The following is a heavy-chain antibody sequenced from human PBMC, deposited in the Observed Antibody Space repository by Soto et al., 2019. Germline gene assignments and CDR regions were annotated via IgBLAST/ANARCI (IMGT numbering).Heavy chain of an antibody. Sequence: QVQLVQSGAEVKKPGSSVKVSCKASGGTFSSYAISWVRQAPGQGLEWMGGIIPIFGTANYAQKFQGRVKITANEASSTAYMELSSLRSEDTAVYYCEISLVPAAMRGDYWGQGTLVTVSS. CDR2: IIPIFGTA. D-gene: IGHD2-2*01. CDR3: EISLVPAAMRGDY. J-gene: IGHJ4*02. CDR1: GGTFSSYA. V-gene: IGHV1-69*12.